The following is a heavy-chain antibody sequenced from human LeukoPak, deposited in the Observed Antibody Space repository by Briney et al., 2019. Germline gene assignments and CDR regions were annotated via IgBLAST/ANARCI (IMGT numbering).Heavy chain of an antibody. Sequence: GGSLRLSCAASGFTFSSYTMNWVRQAPGKGLEWLSSICPTGNSVYYADSLRGRSTISRDSAKNSLYLQMSSLRADDTAMYYCARDFMGESGYAGYWGQGTLVTVSS. CDR2: ICPTGNSV. J-gene: IGHJ4*02. CDR3: ARDFMGESGYAGY. CDR1: GFTFSSYT. D-gene: IGHD5-12*01. V-gene: IGHV3-21*01.